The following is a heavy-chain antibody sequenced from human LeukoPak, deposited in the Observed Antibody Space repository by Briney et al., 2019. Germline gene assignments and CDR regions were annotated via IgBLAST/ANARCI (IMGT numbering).Heavy chain of an antibody. CDR2: FDPEDGET. CDR3: ARGIRVATDY. V-gene: IGHV1-24*01. CDR1: GYTLTELS. J-gene: IGHJ4*02. D-gene: IGHD2-21*01. Sequence: ASVKVSCKVSGYTLTELSMHWVRQAPGKGLEWMGGFDPEDGETIYAQKFQGRVTITRNTSISTAYMELSSLRSEDTAVYYCARGIRVATDYWGQGTLVTVSS.